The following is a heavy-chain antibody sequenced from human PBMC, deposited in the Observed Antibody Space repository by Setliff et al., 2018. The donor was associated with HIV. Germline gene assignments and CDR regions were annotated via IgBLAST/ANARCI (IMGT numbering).Heavy chain of an antibody. CDR3: AREAYRLPWIDN. CDR1: GFTFSSHW. J-gene: IGHJ4*02. D-gene: IGHD1-1*01. CDR2: IKQDESEE. Sequence: GGSLRLSCAASGFTFSSHWMSWVRQAPGKGLEWVANIKQDESEEWYADSVKGRLTISRDNTKNSLYLQINSLSAEDTAVYYCAREAYRLPWIDNWGQGTLVTVSS. V-gene: IGHV3-7*03.